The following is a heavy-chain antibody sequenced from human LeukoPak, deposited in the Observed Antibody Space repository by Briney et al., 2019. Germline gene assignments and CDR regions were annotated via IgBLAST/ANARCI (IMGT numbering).Heavy chain of an antibody. V-gene: IGHV4-39*07. CDR3: ARESRVAGTWYFDL. Sequence: PPETLSLTCTVSGGSISSYYWGWIRQLPGKGLEWIGSIYYSGSTYFNPSLKSRVTRSADTSKNQFSLKLSSVTAADTAVYYCARESRVAGTWYFDLWGRGTLVTVSS. CDR2: IYYSGST. D-gene: IGHD6-19*01. J-gene: IGHJ2*01. CDR1: GGSISSYY.